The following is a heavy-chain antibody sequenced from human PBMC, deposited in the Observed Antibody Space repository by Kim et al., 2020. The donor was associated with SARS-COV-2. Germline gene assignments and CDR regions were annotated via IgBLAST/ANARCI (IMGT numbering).Heavy chain of an antibody. V-gene: IGHV3-30*18. Sequence: LSLTCAASGFTFSNYGMHWVRQAPGKGLEWVAVISYDGSNRYDADSVRGRFTISRDNSKNTLFLQMNSLRAEDTAVYYCAKDPGDSSGYYLSYYFDYWGQGTLVTVSS. D-gene: IGHD3-22*01. CDR3: AKDPGDSSGYYLSYYFDY. CDR2: ISYDGSNR. CDR1: GFTFSNYG. J-gene: IGHJ4*02.